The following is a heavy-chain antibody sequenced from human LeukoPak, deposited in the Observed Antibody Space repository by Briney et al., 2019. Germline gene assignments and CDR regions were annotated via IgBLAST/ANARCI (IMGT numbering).Heavy chain of an antibody. CDR1: GFTFSSYA. Sequence: GGSLRLSCAASGFTFSSYAMSWVRQAPGKGLEWVSAISGSGGSTYYADSVKGRFTISRDNSKNTLYLQMNSLRAEDTAVYYCATQVVPAAIAPTRNFDYWGQGTLVTVSS. J-gene: IGHJ4*02. V-gene: IGHV3-23*01. D-gene: IGHD2-2*01. CDR3: ATQVVPAAIAPTRNFDY. CDR2: ISGSGGST.